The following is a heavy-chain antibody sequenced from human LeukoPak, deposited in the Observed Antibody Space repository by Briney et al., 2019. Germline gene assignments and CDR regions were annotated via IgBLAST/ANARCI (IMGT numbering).Heavy chain of an antibody. Sequence: SVKVSCTGSGYTFIGYYIHWVRQAPGQGPEWMGWINPNTGGTNYAQNFQGRVTMTRDTSIRTAYMELRRLRSDDTAVYYCARGLYCSSASCYIGSGYYYYYMDVWGKGTTVTVS. CDR1: GYTFIGYY. D-gene: IGHD2-2*02. V-gene: IGHV1-2*02. J-gene: IGHJ6*03. CDR2: INPNTGGT. CDR3: ARGLYCSSASCYIGSGYYYYYMDV.